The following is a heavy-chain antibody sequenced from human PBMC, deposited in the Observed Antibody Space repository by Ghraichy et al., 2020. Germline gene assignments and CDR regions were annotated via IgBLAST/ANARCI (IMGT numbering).Heavy chain of an antibody. CDR3: ARIQVSTDYNYMEV. J-gene: IGHJ6*03. CDR2: ISSSSDYT. D-gene: IGHD5-18*01. Sequence: GESLNISCAASEFTFSDYYMSWIRQAPGKGLEWLSYISSSSDYTNQANSVKGRFTISRDNAKNSIYLQMNSLRAEDTAVYYCARIQVSTDYNYMEVWGKGTTLTVSS. V-gene: IGHV3-11*06. CDR1: EFTFSDYY.